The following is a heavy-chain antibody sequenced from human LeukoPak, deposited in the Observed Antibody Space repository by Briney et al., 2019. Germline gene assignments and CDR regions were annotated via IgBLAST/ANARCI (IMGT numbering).Heavy chain of an antibody. CDR2: VSDNVLNR. V-gene: IGHV3-23*01. Sequence: GGSLRLSCAASGFTFSIYAMTWVRQAPGKGLEWVSIVSDNVLNRYYADSVKGRFTISRDNSKNTLYLQMNSLRAEDTAVYYCAKGGGNYYYFDYWGHGTLVTVSS. J-gene: IGHJ4*01. D-gene: IGHD1-26*01. CDR3: AKGGGNYYYFDY. CDR1: GFTFSIYA.